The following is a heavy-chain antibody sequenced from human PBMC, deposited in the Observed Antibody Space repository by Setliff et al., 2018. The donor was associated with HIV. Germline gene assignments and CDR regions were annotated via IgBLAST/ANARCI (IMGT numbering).Heavy chain of an antibody. D-gene: IGHD2-15*01. CDR1: GYTFTSYY. CDR2: INPSGGST. CDR3: GRAGVVVAATSYYYGMDV. Sequence: ASVKVSCKASGYTFTSYYMHWVRQAPGQGLEWMGIINPSGGSTSYAQKFQGRVTMTRDTSTSTVYMELSSLRSEDTAVYYCGRAGVVVAATSYYYGMDVWGQGTTVTVSS. V-gene: IGHV1-46*01. J-gene: IGHJ6*02.